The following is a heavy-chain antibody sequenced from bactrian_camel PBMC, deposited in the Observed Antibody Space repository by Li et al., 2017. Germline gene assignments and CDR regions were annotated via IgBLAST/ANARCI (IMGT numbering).Heavy chain of an antibody. J-gene: IGHJ4*01. CDR2: IMILGATT. Sequence: VQLVESGGGSVQTGGSLRLSCLASGFTVSTGYMAWFRQAPGQEREGVAAIMILGATTYYADSVKGRFTISQDNAKNMVYLQVNGLKAEDTAMYYCAAGWSFGVGTLLRRHYNYWGQGTQVTVS. CDR3: AAGWSFGVGTLLRRHYNY. V-gene: IGHV3S40*01. D-gene: IGHD3*01. CDR1: GFTVSTGY.